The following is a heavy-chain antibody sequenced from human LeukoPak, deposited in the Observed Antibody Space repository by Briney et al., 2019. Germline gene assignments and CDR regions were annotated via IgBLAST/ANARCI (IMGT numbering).Heavy chain of an antibody. D-gene: IGHD2-2*01. CDR2: IYHSGST. Sequence: ASETLSLTCAVSGGSISSGGYSWSWIRQPPGKGLEWIGYIYHSGSTYYNPSLKSRVTISVDRSKNQFSLKLSSVTAADTAVYYCARGTPNCSSTSCYYYYYGMDVWGQGTTVTVSS. CDR3: ARGTPNCSSTSCYYYYYGMDV. V-gene: IGHV4-30-2*01. CDR1: GGSISSGGYS. J-gene: IGHJ6*02.